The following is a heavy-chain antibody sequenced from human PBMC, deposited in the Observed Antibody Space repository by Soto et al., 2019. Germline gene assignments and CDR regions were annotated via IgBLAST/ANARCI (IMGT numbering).Heavy chain of an antibody. Sequence: GGSLRLSCAASGFTFSSYWMSWVRQAPGKGLEWVANIKQDGSETYYVDSVKGRFTISRDNEKNSLYLQMNSLRAEDTAVYFCVRELLEDAFDIWGKGTRVIVSS. J-gene: IGHJ3*02. CDR2: IKQDGSET. CDR3: VRELLEDAFDI. V-gene: IGHV3-7*03. CDR1: GFTFSSYW. D-gene: IGHD2-21*01.